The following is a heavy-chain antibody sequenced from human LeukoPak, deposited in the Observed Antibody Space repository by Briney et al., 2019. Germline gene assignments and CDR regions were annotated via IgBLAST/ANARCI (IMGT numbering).Heavy chain of an antibody. J-gene: IGHJ4*02. CDR1: GGSFSGYY. Sequence: SETLSPTCAVYGGSFSGYYWTWIRQSPGEGLEWIGEINHRGNTNYNPPLKSRVTMSLDTFKTEFSLRLTAVTAADTAVYYCARGSITMPAAPFDYWGQGTLVTVSS. D-gene: IGHD3-10*01. V-gene: IGHV4-34*01. CDR3: ARGSITMPAAPFDY. CDR2: INHRGNT.